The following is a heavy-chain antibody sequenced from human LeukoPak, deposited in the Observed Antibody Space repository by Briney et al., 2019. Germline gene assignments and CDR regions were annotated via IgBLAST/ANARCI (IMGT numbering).Heavy chain of an antibody. CDR2: ISGSGSTI. CDR3: ARDYGDYWLYFDL. CDR1: GFTFSSYS. J-gene: IGHJ2*01. Sequence: PGGSLRLSCAASGFTFSSYSMNWVRQAPGQGLEWVSYISGSGSTIYYADSVQGRFTISRDNAKNSLYLQMNSLRAEDTAVYYCARDYGDYWLYFDLWGRGTLVTVSS. V-gene: IGHV3-48*04. D-gene: IGHD4-17*01.